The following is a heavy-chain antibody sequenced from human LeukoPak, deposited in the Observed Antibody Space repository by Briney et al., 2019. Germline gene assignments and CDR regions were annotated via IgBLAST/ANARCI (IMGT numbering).Heavy chain of an antibody. CDR2: ISSSGNTI. J-gene: IGHJ4*02. Sequence: GGSLRLSCIASKFTFGDYGMNWVRQAPGEGLEWVSFISSSGNTIYYTDSVKGRFTISRDNAKNSVNLQMSSLREEDTAVYYCVRDWGNDREFDYWGQGTLVTVSS. V-gene: IGHV3-48*02. CDR3: VRDWGNDREFDY. D-gene: IGHD3-16*02. CDR1: KFTFGDYG.